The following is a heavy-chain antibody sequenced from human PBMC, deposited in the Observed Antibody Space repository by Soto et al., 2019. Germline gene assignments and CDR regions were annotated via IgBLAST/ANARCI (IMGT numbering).Heavy chain of an antibody. D-gene: IGHD2-15*01. J-gene: IGHJ1*01. Sequence: QVQLQESGPGLLKPSGTLSLTCAVSSGSISSSNWWSGVRQPPGKGLEWSGEIYHSGSTNYNPSLKSRVTTSVDKSKNQFSLKLSSVTAADTAVYYCARDNGRWHEQGFQHWCQGTLVTVSS. CDR1: SGSISSSNW. CDR2: IYHSGST. CDR3: ARDNGRWHEQGFQH. V-gene: IGHV4-4*02.